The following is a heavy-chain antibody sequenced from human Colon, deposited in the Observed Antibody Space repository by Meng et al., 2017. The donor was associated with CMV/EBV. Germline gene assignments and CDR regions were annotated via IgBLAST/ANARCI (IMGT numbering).Heavy chain of an antibody. CDR1: GFDFKFYA. V-gene: IGHV3-23*01. CDR3: ARDFKVGRP. Sequence: GGSLRLSCAASGFDFKFYAMTWVRQAPGKGLEWVSLISGNGINTYYADSVKGRFTISRDNSRNTVFLQINSLRADDTAVYFCARDFKVGRPWGQGTLVTVSS. D-gene: IGHD1-26*01. CDR2: ISGNGINT. J-gene: IGHJ5*02.